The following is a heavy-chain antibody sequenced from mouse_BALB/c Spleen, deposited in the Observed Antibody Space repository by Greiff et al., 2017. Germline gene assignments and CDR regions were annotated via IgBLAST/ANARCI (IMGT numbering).Heavy chain of an antibody. CDR3: ARGLYYYAMDY. CDR2: ISDGGSYT. J-gene: IGHJ4*01. D-gene: IGHD1-1*01. Sequence: EVKVVESGGGLVKPGGSLKLSCAASGFTFSDYYMYWVRQTPEKRLEWVATISDGGSYTYYPDSVKGRFTISRDNAKNNLYLQMSSLKSEDTAMYYCARGLYYYAMDYWGQGTSVTVSS. CDR1: GFTFSDYY. V-gene: IGHV5-4*02.